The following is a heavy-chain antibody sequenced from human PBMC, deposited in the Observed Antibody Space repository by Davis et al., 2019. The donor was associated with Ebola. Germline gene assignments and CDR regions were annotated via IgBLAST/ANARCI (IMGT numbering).Heavy chain of an antibody. V-gene: IGHV1-69*04. CDR3: ASGQARIAAAESDIDY. CDR1: GGTFSSYA. J-gene: IGHJ4*02. CDR2: IIPILGIA. Sequence: SVKVSCKASGGTFSSYAISWVRQAPGQGLEWMGRIIPILGIANYAQKFQGRVTITADESTSTAYMELSSLRSEDTAVYYCASGQARIAAAESDIDYWGQGTLVTVSS. D-gene: IGHD6-13*01.